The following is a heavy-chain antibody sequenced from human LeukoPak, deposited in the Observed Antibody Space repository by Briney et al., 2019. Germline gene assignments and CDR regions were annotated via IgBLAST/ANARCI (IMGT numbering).Heavy chain of an antibody. CDR3: ARDEVSSGWSDGVAFDI. Sequence: SETLSLTCTVSGGSISSSSYYWGWIRQPPGKGLEWIGSIYYSGSTYYNPSLKSRVTISVDTSKNQFSLKLSSVTAADTAVYYCARDEVSSGWSDGVAFDIWGQGTMVTVSS. D-gene: IGHD6-19*01. CDR2: IYYSGST. CDR1: GGSISSSSYY. J-gene: IGHJ3*02. V-gene: IGHV4-39*07.